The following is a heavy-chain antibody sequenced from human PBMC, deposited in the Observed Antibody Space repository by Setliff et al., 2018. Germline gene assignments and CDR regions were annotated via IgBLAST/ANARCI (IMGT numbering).Heavy chain of an antibody. D-gene: IGHD1-26*01. CDR3: ASSSGSSSDDAFDI. J-gene: IGHJ3*02. CDR1: GYRFSSHW. Sequence: GESLKISCKGSGYRFSSHWIGWVRQMPGKGLEWMGIIYPGDSDTRYSPSFQGQVTISADKSISTAYLQWSSLKASDTAMYYCASSSGSSSDDAFDIWGQGTTVTVSS. CDR2: IYPGDSDT. V-gene: IGHV5-51*01.